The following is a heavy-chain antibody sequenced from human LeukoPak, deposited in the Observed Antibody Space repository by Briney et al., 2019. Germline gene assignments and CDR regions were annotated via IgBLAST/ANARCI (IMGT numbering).Heavy chain of an antibody. CDR2: ISSSSSYI. D-gene: IGHD2-15*01. J-gene: IGHJ4*02. CDR1: GFTFSSYS. V-gene: IGHV3-21*01. CDR3: ARSLKYCSGGSCYSPEYYFDY. Sequence: PGGSLRLSCAASGFTFSSYSMNWVRQAPGKGLEWVSSISSSSSYIYYADSAKGRFTISRDNAKNSLYLQMNSLRAEDTAVYYCARSLKYCSGGSCYSPEYYFDYWGQGTLVTVSS.